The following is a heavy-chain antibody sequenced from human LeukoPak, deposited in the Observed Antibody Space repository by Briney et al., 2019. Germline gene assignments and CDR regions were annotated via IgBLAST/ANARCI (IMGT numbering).Heavy chain of an antibody. CDR1: GDSLTTYA. CDR3: ARAPHYSGSSGYNWFHP. J-gene: IGHJ5*02. D-gene: IGHD3-22*01. V-gene: IGHV1-69*04. CDR2: VIPLLNIP. Sequence: VASVKVSCKASGDSLTTYAINWVRQAPGQGLEWMGRVIPLLNIPHYAQKFRDRVTITAETSTNTSYLELRGLTSDDTAVYYCARAPHYSGSSGYNWFHPWGQGSPVTVSS.